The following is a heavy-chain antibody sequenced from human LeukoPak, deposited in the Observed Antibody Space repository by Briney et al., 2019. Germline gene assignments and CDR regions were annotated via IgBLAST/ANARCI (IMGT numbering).Heavy chain of an antibody. CDR1: GGSFSGYY. J-gene: IGHJ4*02. V-gene: IGHV4-34*01. Sequence: SETLSLTCAVYGGSFSGYYWSWIRQPPGKGLEWIGEINHSGSTNYNPSLKSRVTISVDTSKNQFSLKLSSVTAADTAVYYCAKNDIGYYDSSGSLWGQGTLVTVSS. D-gene: IGHD3-22*01. CDR2: INHSGST. CDR3: AKNDIGYYDSSGSL.